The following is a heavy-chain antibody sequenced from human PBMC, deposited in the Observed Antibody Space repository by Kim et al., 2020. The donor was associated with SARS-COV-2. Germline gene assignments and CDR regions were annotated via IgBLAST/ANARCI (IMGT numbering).Heavy chain of an antibody. CDR1: GFTFSSYA. V-gene: IGHV3-23*01. CDR2: ISGSGGST. J-gene: IGHJ6*02. D-gene: IGHD3-10*01. Sequence: GGSLRLSCAASGFTFSSYAMSWVRQAPGKGLEWVSAISGSGGSTYYADSVKGRFTISRDNSKNTLYLQMNSLRAEDTAVYYCAKVRGVYGSGHYGMDVWGQGTTVTVSS. CDR3: AKVRGVYGSGHYGMDV.